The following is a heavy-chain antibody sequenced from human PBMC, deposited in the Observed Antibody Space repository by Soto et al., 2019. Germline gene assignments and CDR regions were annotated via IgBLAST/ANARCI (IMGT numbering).Heavy chain of an antibody. V-gene: IGHV3-15*01. CDR1: GFTFSNAW. CDR2: IKSKTDGGTT. Sequence: EVQLVESGGGLVKPGGSLRLSCAASGFTFSNAWMSWVRQAPGKGLEWVGRIKSKTDGGTTDYAAPVKGRFTISRDDSKNTLCLQMNSLKTEDTAVYYCTTTPYYYDTSGYLFDYWGQGTLVTVSS. D-gene: IGHD3-22*01. J-gene: IGHJ4*02. CDR3: TTTPYYYDTSGYLFDY.